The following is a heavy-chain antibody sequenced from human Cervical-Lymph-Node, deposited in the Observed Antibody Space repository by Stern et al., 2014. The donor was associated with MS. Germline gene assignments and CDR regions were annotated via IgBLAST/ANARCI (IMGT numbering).Heavy chain of an antibody. CDR2: IYASGST. D-gene: IGHD5-18*01. CDR3: ARDRIHRPSTDY. J-gene: IGHJ4*02. Sequence: VQLVESGPGLVKPSQTLSLTCTVSGASISSGNYYWSWIRQPAGKGLEWIGRIYASGSTNYNPSLESGVTLSIDTSKNQFSLKLPSVTAADTAVYYCARDRIHRPSTDYWGQGILVTVSS. V-gene: IGHV4-61*02. CDR1: GASISSGNYY.